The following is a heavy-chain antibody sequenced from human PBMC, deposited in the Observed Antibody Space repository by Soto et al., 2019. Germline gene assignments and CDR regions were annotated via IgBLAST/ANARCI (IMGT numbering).Heavy chain of an antibody. J-gene: IGHJ6*03. CDR3: ARGLRGYGDYPSYYYYMDV. CDR2: INHSGST. CDR1: GGSFSGYY. D-gene: IGHD4-17*01. V-gene: IGHV4-34*01. Sequence: SETLSLTCAVYGGSFSGYYWSWIRQPPGKGLEWIGEINHSGSTNYNPSLKSRVTISVDTSKNQFSLKLSSVTAADTAVYYCARGLRGYGDYPSYYYYMDVWGKGTTVTV.